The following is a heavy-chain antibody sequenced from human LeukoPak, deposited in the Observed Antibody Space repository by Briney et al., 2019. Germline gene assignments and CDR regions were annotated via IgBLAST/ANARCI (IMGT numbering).Heavy chain of an antibody. CDR1: GYSFTSYW. CDR2: IYLGDSDT. D-gene: IGHD3-22*01. Sequence: GESLKISCKGSGYSFTSYWIGWVRQMPGKGLEWMGIIYLGDSDTRYSPSFQGQVTISADKSISTAYLQWSSLKASDTAMYYCALSYYYDSSGYYTFDYWGQGTLVTVSS. J-gene: IGHJ4*02. V-gene: IGHV5-51*01. CDR3: ALSYYYDSSGYYTFDY.